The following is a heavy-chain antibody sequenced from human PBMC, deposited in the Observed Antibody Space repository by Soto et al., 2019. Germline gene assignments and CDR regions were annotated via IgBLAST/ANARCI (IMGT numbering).Heavy chain of an antibody. J-gene: IGHJ4*02. CDR2: ISYDGSNK. Sequence: GGSLRLSCAASGFTFSSYGMHWVRQAPGKGLEWVAVISYDGSNKYYADSVKGRFTISRDNSKNTLYLQMNSLRAEDTAVYYCAKDDLHKTTVTTYLFDYWGQGTLVTVSS. V-gene: IGHV3-30*18. CDR1: GFTFSSYG. CDR3: AKDDLHKTTVTTYLFDY. D-gene: IGHD4-17*01.